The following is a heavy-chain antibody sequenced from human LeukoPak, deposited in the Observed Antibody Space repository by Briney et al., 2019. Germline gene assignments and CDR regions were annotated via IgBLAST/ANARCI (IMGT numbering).Heavy chain of an antibody. D-gene: IGHD2-2*02. CDR3: ARSYCSSTSCYIAEYFQH. CDR1: GGTFSSYA. J-gene: IGHJ1*01. CDR2: IIPIFGTA. Sequence: ASVKVSCKASGGTFSSYAISWVRQAPGQGLEWMGGIIPIFGTANYAQKFQGRVTITTDESTSTAYMELSSLRSEDTAVYYCARSYCSSTSCYIAEYFQHWGQGTLVTVSS. V-gene: IGHV1-69*05.